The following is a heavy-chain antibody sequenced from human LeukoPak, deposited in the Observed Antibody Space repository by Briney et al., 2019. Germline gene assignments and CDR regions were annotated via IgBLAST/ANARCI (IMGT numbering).Heavy chain of an antibody. CDR1: GGSISSSSYY. V-gene: IGHV4-39*07. D-gene: IGHD3-9*01. CDR2: IYYSGST. CDR3: ARIDYDILTGYYESVLQNWFDP. J-gene: IGHJ5*02. Sequence: SETLSLTCTVSGGSISSSSYYWGWIRQPPGKGLEWIGSIYYSGSTYYNPSLKSRVTISVDTSKNQFSLKLSSVTAADTAVYYCARIDYDILTGYYESVLQNWFDPWGQGTLVTVSS.